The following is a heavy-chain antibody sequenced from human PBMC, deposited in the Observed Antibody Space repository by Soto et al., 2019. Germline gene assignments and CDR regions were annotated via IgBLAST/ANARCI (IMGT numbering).Heavy chain of an antibody. J-gene: IGHJ5*02. CDR1: GFTFSSYD. Sequence: GSLRLSCAASGFTFSSYDMHWVRQATGKGLEWVSAIGTAGDTYYPGSVKGRFTISGENAKNSLYLQMNSRRAEDTAVYYCARGEGYSYGYVWFDPWGQGTLVTVSS. CDR3: ARGEGYSYGYVWFDP. D-gene: IGHD5-18*01. V-gene: IGHV3-13*01. CDR2: IGTAGDT.